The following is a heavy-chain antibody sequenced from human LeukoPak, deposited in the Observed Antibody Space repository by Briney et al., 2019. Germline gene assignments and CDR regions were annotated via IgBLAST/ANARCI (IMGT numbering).Heavy chain of an antibody. V-gene: IGHV4-61*01. J-gene: IGHJ4*02. CDR1: GGSVSSGSYY. CDR3: ARSSGITIFGVVSQFDY. Sequence: KPSETLSLTCTVSGGSVSSGSYYWSWIRQPPGKGLEWIGYIYYSGSTNYNPSLKSRVTISVDTSKNQFSLKLSSVTAADTAVYYCARSSGITIFGVVSQFDYWGQGTLVTVSS. D-gene: IGHD3-3*01. CDR2: IYYSGST.